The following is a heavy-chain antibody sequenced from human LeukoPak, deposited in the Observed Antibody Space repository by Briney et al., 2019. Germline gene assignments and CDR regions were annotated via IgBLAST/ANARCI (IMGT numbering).Heavy chain of an antibody. CDR1: GFTFSSYG. CDR3: AKDSGPRYCSGGSCLMYYFDY. J-gene: IGHJ4*02. Sequence: GGSLRLSCAASGFTFSSYGMHWVRQAPGKGLEWVADISYDGSNKYNADSVKGRFTISRDNSKNTLYLQMNSLRAEDTAVYYCAKDSGPRYCSGGSCLMYYFDYWGQGTLVTVSS. D-gene: IGHD2-15*01. CDR2: ISYDGSNK. V-gene: IGHV3-30*18.